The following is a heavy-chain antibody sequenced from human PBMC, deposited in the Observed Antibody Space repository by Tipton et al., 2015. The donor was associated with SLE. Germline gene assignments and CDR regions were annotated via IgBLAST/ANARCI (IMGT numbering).Heavy chain of an antibody. Sequence: GLVKPSGTLSLTCAVSGASITSSDWWSWVRQPPGKGLEYIGEIHHRGSTNYKSSLRGRVTISADTSKNHLSLKLTSVTAADTAVYFCARYGDDYGDNAHALETWGQGTLVIVSA. V-gene: IGHV4-4*02. D-gene: IGHD4-17*01. CDR3: ARYGDDYGDNAHALET. CDR1: GASITSSDW. J-gene: IGHJ3*02. CDR2: IHHRGST.